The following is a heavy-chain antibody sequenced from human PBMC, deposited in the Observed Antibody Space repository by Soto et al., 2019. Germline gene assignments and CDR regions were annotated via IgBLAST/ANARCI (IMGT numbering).Heavy chain of an antibody. J-gene: IGHJ3*02. CDR1: GGSFSGYY. CDR2: INHSGST. CDR3: ARWDPDTDYYDSSGPPHAFDI. V-gene: IGHV4-34*01. Sequence: QVQLQQWGAGLLKPSETLSLTCAVYGGSFSGYYWSWIRQPPGKGLEWLGEINHSGSTNYNPSLKRRVTISVDTSKNQFSLKLSSVTAADTAVYYCARWDPDTDYYDSSGPPHAFDIWGQGTMVTVSS. D-gene: IGHD3-22*01.